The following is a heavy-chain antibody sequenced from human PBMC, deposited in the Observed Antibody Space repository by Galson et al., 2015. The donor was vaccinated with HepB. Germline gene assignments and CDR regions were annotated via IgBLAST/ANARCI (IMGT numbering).Heavy chain of an antibody. D-gene: IGHD3-22*01. CDR1: GYTLTELS. CDR2: FDPEDGET. Sequence: SVKVSCKVSGYTLTELSMHWVRQAPGKGLEWMGGFDPEDGETIYAQKFQGRVTMTEDTSTDTAYMELSSLRSEDTAVYYCATDGPIDYDSSGYAFDIWGQGTMVTVSS. V-gene: IGHV1-24*01. CDR3: ATDGPIDYDSSGYAFDI. J-gene: IGHJ3*02.